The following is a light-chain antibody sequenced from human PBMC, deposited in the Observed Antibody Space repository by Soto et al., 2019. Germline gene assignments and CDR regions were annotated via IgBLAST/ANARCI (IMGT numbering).Light chain of an antibody. CDR2: GAS. CDR1: QSVSSN. Sequence: MTQSPSSLSVSPGERATLSCRASQSVSSNLAWYQQKPGQAPRLLIYGASTRATGIPARFSGSGSGTEFTLTISSLQSEDFAVYYCQQYNNWPRTFGQGTKVDIK. CDR3: QQYNNWPRT. J-gene: IGKJ1*01. V-gene: IGKV3-15*01.